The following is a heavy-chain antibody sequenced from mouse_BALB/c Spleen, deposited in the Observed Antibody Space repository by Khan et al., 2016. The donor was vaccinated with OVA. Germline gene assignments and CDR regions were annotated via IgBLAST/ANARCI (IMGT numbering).Heavy chain of an antibody. Sequence: EVELVESGGDLVKPGGSLKLSCVASGFTFSTYGMSWVRQTPDKRLEWVATVSTGGSYTYYPHSVKGRFTISRDNAKNTLYLQMSSLKSEDTALFYCTRRAYYYDGGGFAYWGQGTLVTVSA. CDR3: TRRAYYYDGGGFAY. D-gene: IGHD1-1*01. CDR1: GFTFSTYG. V-gene: IGHV5-6*01. CDR2: VSTGGSYT. J-gene: IGHJ3*01.